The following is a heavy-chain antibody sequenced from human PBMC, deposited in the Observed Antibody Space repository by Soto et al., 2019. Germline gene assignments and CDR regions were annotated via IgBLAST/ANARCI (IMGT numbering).Heavy chain of an antibody. J-gene: IGHJ6*02. Sequence: AGGSLRRCFAASGFTFRSYGMHWVRQAPGEVLGLVAVIWYDRSNKYYADSVKGRFTISRDNSKNTLYLQMNSLRAEDTAVYYCARETSGWFGVVNYCGMDVWGQATTVTVSS. D-gene: IGHD3-3*01. CDR2: IWYDRSNK. CDR3: ARETSGWFGVVNYCGMDV. V-gene: IGHV3-33*01. CDR1: GFTFRSYG.